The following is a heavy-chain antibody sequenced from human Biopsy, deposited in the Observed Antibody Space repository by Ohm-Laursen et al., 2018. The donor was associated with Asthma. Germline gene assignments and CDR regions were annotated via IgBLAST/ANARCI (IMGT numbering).Heavy chain of an antibody. Sequence: SSVKVSCKASDYIFPRYYISWVRQAPGQGLEWMGWISAGNGNTKYSQKFQGRVTITADESTSTAYMEMSSLRSEDTAVYYCAREVSTVDYGYYYFAMDVWGQGTTVTVSS. J-gene: IGHJ6*02. CDR1: DYIFPRYY. D-gene: IGHD4-17*01. V-gene: IGHV1-18*01. CDR2: ISAGNGNT. CDR3: AREVSTVDYGYYYFAMDV.